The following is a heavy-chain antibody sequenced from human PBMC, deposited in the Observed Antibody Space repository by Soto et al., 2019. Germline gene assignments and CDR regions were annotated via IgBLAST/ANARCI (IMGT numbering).Heavy chain of an antibody. CDR2: IYEGGTP. D-gene: IGHD2-2*01. CDR3: VRVIEMPATDSNYHYGIYV. J-gene: IGHJ6*02. V-gene: IGHV4-39*01. CDR1: GASISSSGSF. Sequence: LRLQESGPGLVKPSETLSLTCTVSGASISSSGSFWTWVRQPPGKGLEWIGAIYEGGTPYFNPSLKSRVTISVDASMNRYSLRLSSVTAADTAVYFCVRVIEMPATDSNYHYGIYVWGQGTTVTVS.